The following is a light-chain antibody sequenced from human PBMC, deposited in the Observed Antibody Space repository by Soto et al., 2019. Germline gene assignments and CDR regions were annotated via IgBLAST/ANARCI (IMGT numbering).Light chain of an antibody. CDR1: QSISSW. Sequence: DIQMTQSPSTLSASVGDRVTITCRASQSISSWLAWYRQKPGKAPELLIYKASSLESGVPARCSGSGSGTEFTLTISRLQPDDFATYNCKQYNTYWTFGQGTKVEIK. CDR3: KQYNTYWT. V-gene: IGKV1-5*03. J-gene: IGKJ1*01. CDR2: KAS.